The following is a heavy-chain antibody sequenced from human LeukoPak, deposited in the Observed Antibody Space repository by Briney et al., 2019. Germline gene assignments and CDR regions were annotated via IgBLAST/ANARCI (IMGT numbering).Heavy chain of an antibody. CDR3: ARDSVGATNYFDY. Sequence: GGSLRLSCAASGFTVSINYMNWVRQAPGKGLEWVSVIDGGRSTDYADSVKGRFTISRDNSKNTLYLQMNSLRAEDTAVYYCARDSVGATNYFDYWGQGTLVTVSS. V-gene: IGHV3-53*01. CDR1: GFTVSINY. D-gene: IGHD1-26*01. J-gene: IGHJ4*02. CDR2: IDGGRST.